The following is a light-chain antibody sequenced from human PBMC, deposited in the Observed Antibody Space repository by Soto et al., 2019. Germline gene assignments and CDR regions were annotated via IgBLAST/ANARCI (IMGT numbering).Light chain of an antibody. CDR1: SSDVGGYNY. J-gene: IGLJ2*01. Sequence: QSALTQPASVSGSPGQSITISCTGTSSDVGGYNYVCWYQHHTGKAPKLIIHDVSNRPSGVSHRFSGSKSGNTASLSISGLQAEDEADYYCSSYTSSGTVVFGGGTKLTVL. V-gene: IGLV2-14*03. CDR3: SSYTSSGTVV. CDR2: DVS.